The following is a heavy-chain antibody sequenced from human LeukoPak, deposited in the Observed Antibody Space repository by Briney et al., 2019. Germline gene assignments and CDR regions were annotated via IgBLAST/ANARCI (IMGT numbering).Heavy chain of an antibody. D-gene: IGHD1-1*01. V-gene: IGHV1-69*13. Sequence: SVKVSCKASGGTFSSYAISWVRQAPGQGLEWMGGIIPIFGTANYAQKFQGRATITADESTSTAYMKLSSLRSEDTAVYYCARERDDEEGFDYWGQGTLVTVSS. J-gene: IGHJ4*02. CDR2: IIPIFGTA. CDR1: GGTFSSYA. CDR3: ARERDDEEGFDY.